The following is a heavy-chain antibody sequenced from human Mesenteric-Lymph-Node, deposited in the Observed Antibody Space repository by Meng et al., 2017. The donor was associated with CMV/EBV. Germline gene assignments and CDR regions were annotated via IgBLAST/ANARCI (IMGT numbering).Heavy chain of an antibody. CDR3: AQTRTGGVVAAAGMNYFDS. V-gene: IGHV3-53*05. CDR1: EFSVSDNF. J-gene: IGHJ4*02. Sequence: GESLKISCAVSEFSVSDNFVSWVRQAPGQGLEWVAVIYSVGGTYYAESVRGRFTVSRDNSKNTLYLQMNSLRAEDTAVYYCAQTRTGGVVAAAGMNYFDSWGQGALVTVSS. CDR2: IYSVGGT. D-gene: IGHD6-25*01.